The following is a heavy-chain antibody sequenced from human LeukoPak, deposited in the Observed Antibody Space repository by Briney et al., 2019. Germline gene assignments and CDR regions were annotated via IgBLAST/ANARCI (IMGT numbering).Heavy chain of an antibody. CDR3: AKGIEVDHTLPFDY. CDR1: GLIFSAYA. CDR2: IGGSGVST. Sequence: GGSLRLSCAGSGLIFSAYAMSWVRQAPGKGLEWVSAIGGSGVSTSYTDSVKGRFTISRDNSKSTLYLQMHSLRAEDTAVYYCAKGIEVDHTLPFDYWGQGTLVTVSS. V-gene: IGHV3-23*01. D-gene: IGHD1-14*01. J-gene: IGHJ4*02.